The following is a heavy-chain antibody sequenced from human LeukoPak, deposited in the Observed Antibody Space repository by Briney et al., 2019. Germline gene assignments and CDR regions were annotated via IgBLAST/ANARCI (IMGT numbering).Heavy chain of an antibody. D-gene: IGHD5-24*01. V-gene: IGHV1-18*01. CDR1: TYTFTNYG. Sequence: ASVKVSCKASTYTFTNYGISWVRQAPGQGLEWMGWISGYNGNTRYAQQFQGRVTMTTDTSTSTAYMELRSLRSDDTAVYYCARDAAAGREGYNFDYWGRGTLVTVSS. J-gene: IGHJ4*02. CDR2: ISGYNGNT. CDR3: ARDAAAGREGYNFDY.